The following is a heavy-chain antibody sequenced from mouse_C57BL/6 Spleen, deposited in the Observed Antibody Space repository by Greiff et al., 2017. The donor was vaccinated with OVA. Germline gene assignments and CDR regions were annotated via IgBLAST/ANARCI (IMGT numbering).Heavy chain of an antibody. J-gene: IGHJ2*01. CDR2: INPNNGGT. V-gene: IGHV1-26*01. Sequence: EVQLQQSGPELVKPGASVKISCKASGYTFTDYYMNWVKQSHGKSLEWIGDINPNNGGTSYNQKFKGKATLTVDKSSSTAYMELRSLTSEDSAVYYCANWDGGLAGYWGQGTTLTVSS. D-gene: IGHD4-1*01. CDR3: ANWDGGLAGY. CDR1: GYTFTDYY.